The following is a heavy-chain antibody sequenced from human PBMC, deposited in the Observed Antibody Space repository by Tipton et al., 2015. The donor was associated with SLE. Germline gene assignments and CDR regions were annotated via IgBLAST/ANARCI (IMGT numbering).Heavy chain of an antibody. CDR3: ARQSFGGSWEVDY. D-gene: IGHD2-15*01. Sequence: TLSLTCSVSNFDVSASYYWGWVRQTPGHGLAWLGSVYRDGRTFYNPSLNSRLTISIDTSKNQFSLRLESSTAADTAVYFCARQSFGGSWEVDYWGQGALVTVSS. CDR2: VYRDGRT. CDR1: NFDVSASYY. V-gene: IGHV4-38-2*01. J-gene: IGHJ4*02.